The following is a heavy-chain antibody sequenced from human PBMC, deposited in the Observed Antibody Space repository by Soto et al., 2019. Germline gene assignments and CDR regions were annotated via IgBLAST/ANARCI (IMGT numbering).Heavy chain of an antibody. CDR1: GFIFSAYG. J-gene: IGHJ5*02. CDR2: IRSGGDGT. Sequence: EVQLLESGGGLVQPGGSLRLSCAASGFIFSAYGMSWVRQAPGKGLEWVSSIRSGGDGTFYADSVKGRFTISRDNSKNTLYLQMNSLRAEDTAVYYCANPGGFGPPAGSWGQGTLVTVSS. CDR3: ANPGGFGPPAGS. V-gene: IGHV3-23*01. D-gene: IGHD5-12*01.